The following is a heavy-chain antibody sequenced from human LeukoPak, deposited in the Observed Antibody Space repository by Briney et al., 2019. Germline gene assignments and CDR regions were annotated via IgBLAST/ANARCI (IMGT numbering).Heavy chain of an antibody. Sequence: SVKVSCKASGYTFTGYYMHWVRQAPGQGLEWMGWINPNSGGTNYAQKFQGWVTMTRDTSISTAYMELSRLRSDDTAVYYCARDRTIFGVVPGDYWGQRTLVTVSS. D-gene: IGHD3-3*01. CDR3: ARDRTIFGVVPGDY. J-gene: IGHJ4*02. CDR2: INPNSGGT. CDR1: GYTFTGYY. V-gene: IGHV1-2*04.